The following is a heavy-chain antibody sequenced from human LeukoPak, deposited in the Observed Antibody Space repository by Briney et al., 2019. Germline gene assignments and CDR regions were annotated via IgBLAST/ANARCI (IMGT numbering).Heavy chain of an antibody. CDR1: GFTFSSYG. V-gene: IGHV3-30*02. D-gene: IGHD5-12*01. CDR3: ANGQSPWSGYVGGTC. CDR2: IRYDGSNK. Sequence: GGSLRLSCAASGFTFSSYGMHWVRQAPGKGLEWVAFIRYDGSNKYYADSVKGRFTISRDNSKNTLYLQMNSLRAEDTAVHYCANGQSPWSGYVGGTCWGQGTLVTVSS. J-gene: IGHJ4*02.